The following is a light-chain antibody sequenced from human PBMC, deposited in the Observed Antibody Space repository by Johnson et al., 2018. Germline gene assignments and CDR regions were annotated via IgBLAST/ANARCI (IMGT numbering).Light chain of an antibody. CDR3: GTWASSMSAGNV. CDR2: ENN. V-gene: IGLV1-51*02. Sequence: QSVLTQPPSVSAAPGQKVTISCSGSSSNIGNNYVSWYQQLPGTAPKLLIYENNKRPSGIPDRFSGSKSGTSATLGITGLQTGDEADDHCGTWASSMSAGNVFGTGTKVTVL. J-gene: IGLJ1*01. CDR1: SSNIGNNY.